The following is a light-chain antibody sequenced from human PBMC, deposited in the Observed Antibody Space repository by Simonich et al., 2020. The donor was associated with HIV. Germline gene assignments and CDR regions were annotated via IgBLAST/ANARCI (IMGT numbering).Light chain of an antibody. CDR2: KAS. CDR1: QDIINS. Sequence: DIQMTQSPSSLSASVGDRVTITCRASQDIINSLAWYQQKPGKAPKLLIYKASSLESGVPSRFSGSGSGTEFTLTISSLQPDDFATYYCQQYNRYWTFGQGTKVEIK. CDR3: QQYNRYWT. J-gene: IGKJ1*01. V-gene: IGKV1-5*03.